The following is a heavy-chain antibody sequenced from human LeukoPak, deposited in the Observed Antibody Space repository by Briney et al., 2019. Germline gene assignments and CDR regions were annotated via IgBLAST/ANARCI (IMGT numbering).Heavy chain of an antibody. CDR3: ARDRGSSGWNDY. CDR1: GGSISSGSYY. Sequence: SQTLSLTCTVSGGSISSGSYYWSWIRQPAGKGLEWIGRIYASGSTDYNPSLKSRVTISVDTSKNQFSLKLTPVTAADTAVYYCARDRGSSGWNDYWGQGTLVTVSS. V-gene: IGHV4-61*02. J-gene: IGHJ4*02. CDR2: IYASGST. D-gene: IGHD6-19*01.